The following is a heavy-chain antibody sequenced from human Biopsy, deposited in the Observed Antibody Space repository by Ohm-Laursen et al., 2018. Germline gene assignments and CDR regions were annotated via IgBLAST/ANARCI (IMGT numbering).Heavy chain of an antibody. D-gene: IGHD1-26*01. Sequence: GSSVKVSCKASGGSITTSGISWVRQAPGHGLEWVGRINPILGILDYAQRLKDRVTITADKSTNTAYMQLSRLTSEDTAFYYCASLYSGTYVGSDYWGQGTLVTVSS. V-gene: IGHV1-69*04. CDR3: ASLYSGTYVGSDY. J-gene: IGHJ4*02. CDR1: GGSITTSG. CDR2: INPILGIL.